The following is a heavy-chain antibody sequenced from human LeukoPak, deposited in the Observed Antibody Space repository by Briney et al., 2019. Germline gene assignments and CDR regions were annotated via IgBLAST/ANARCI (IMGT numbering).Heavy chain of an antibody. D-gene: IGHD2-15*01. CDR2: IYSSGST. J-gene: IGHJ4*02. CDR1: GFTVSSNY. Sequence: GGSLRLSCAASGFTVSSNYMSWVRQAPGKGLEWVSLIYSSGSTYYADSVKGRFTISRDNSKNTLYLQVNSLRAEDTAVYYCARGGASELYYFDYWGQGTLVTVSS. CDR3: ARGGASELYYFDY. V-gene: IGHV3-66*01.